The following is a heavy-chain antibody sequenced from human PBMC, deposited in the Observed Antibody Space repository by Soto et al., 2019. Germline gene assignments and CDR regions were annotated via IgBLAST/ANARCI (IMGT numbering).Heavy chain of an antibody. V-gene: IGHV3-23*01. CDR2: ISGSGGST. CDR1: GFTFSSSS. D-gene: IGHD4-17*01. J-gene: IGHJ4*02. CDR3: AKVTSTVTILDY. Sequence: PGGSLRLSCASSGFTFSSSSMTWVRQAPGKGLEWVSAISGSGGSTYYADSVKGRFTISRDNSKNTLYLQMNSLRAEDTAVYYCAKVTSTVTILDYRGQGTLVTVSS.